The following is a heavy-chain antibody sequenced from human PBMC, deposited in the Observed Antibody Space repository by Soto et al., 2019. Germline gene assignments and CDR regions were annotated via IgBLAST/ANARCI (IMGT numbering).Heavy chain of an antibody. V-gene: IGHV3-33*01. CDR1: GFTFSSYG. Sequence: QVQLVESGGGVVQPGRSLRLSCAASGFTFSSYGMHWVRQAPGKGLEWVAVIWYDGSNKYYADSVKGRFTISRDNSKNRLYLQMNSLRADDTAVYYCARGPKDSFDYWCQGSMVTVSS. CDR2: IWYDGSNK. CDR3: ARGPKDSFDY. J-gene: IGHJ4*02.